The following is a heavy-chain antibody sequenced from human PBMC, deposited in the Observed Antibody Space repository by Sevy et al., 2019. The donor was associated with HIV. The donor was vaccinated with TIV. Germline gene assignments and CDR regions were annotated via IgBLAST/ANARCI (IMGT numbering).Heavy chain of an antibody. Sequence: GGSLRLSCAASGFTLSDYYMTWIRQAPGKGLEWLSYISSSGSTISYADSVKGRFTISRDKAKNSLYLQMNSLRAEDTAVYYCARGRGYSGDDWGNWFDPWGQGTLVTVSS. D-gene: IGHD5-12*01. J-gene: IGHJ5*02. CDR1: GFTLSDYY. CDR2: ISSSGSTI. V-gene: IGHV3-11*04. CDR3: ARGRGYSGDDWGNWFDP.